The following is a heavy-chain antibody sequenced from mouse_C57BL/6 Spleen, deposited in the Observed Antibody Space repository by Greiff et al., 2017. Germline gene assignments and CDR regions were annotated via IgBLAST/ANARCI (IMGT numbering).Heavy chain of an antibody. CDR2: IYPGDGDT. V-gene: IGHV1-82*01. CDR1: GYAFSSSW. Sequence: VHLVESGPELVKPGASVKISCKASGYAFSSSWMNWVKQRPGKGLEWIGRIYPGDGDTNYNGKFKGKATLTADKSSSTAYMQLSSLTSEDSAVYFCASYGNSFAYWGQGTLVTVSA. D-gene: IGHD2-1*01. CDR3: ASYGNSFAY. J-gene: IGHJ3*01.